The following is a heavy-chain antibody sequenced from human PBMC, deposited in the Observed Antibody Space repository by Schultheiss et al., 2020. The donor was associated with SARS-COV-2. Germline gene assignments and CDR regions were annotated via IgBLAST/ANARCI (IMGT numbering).Heavy chain of an antibody. Sequence: LSLTCAVSGGSFSSNKWWSWVRQPPGKGLEWVANIKQHGSETYYVDSVKGRFTISRDDSKNTAYLQMNSLKTEDTAVYYCTRLVGTVGATTIWGQGTLVTVSS. D-gene: IGHD1-26*01. CDR2: IKQHGSET. CDR1: GGSFSSNKW. J-gene: IGHJ4*02. V-gene: IGHV3-7*03. CDR3: TRLVGTVGATTI.